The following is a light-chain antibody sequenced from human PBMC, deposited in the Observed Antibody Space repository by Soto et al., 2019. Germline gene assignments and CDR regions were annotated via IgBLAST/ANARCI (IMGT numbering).Light chain of an antibody. CDR2: AAS. CDR3: HQYGNSITWT. J-gene: IGKJ1*01. V-gene: IGKV3-20*01. Sequence: EVVLTQSPGTVSLSPGERATLSCRASQSVTNNYLAWYQQKAGQAPRLLIYAASSRATGIPDRFSGNGSGTDFTLSISRLEPEDFAIYYCHQYGNSITWTFGQGTKVEIK. CDR1: QSVTNNY.